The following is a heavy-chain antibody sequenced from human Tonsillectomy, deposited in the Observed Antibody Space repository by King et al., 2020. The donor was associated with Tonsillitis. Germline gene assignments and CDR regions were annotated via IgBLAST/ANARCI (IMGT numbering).Heavy chain of an antibody. CDR3: AKDLVMTVAGYYFDY. J-gene: IGHJ4*02. D-gene: IGHD3-9*01. V-gene: IGHV3-23*04. CDR1: GFTFSNYA. Sequence: VQLVESGGGLVQPGGSLRLSCAASGFTFSNYAMSWVRQAPGKGLEWVSAITGSGGSTYYADSVKGRFTISRDKSKNTLYLQMNSLRAEDTAVYYCAKDLVMTVAGYYFDYWGQGTLVIVSS. CDR2: ITGSGGST.